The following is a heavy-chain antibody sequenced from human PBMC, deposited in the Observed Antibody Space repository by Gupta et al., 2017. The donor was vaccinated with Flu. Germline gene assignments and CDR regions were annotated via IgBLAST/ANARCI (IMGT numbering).Heavy chain of an antibody. CDR1: SDYI. Sequence: SDYIWNWIRRSPGQGLEWIGEINHSGSITYTPSLKSRVSMAVDTSKRQVSLKITSMTAADTAMYFCVGGREVPNSHYFMDVWGRGTTVTVSS. D-gene: IGHD3-10*01. CDR3: VGGREVPNSHYFMDV. CDR2: INHSGSI. J-gene: IGHJ6*03. V-gene: IGHV4-34*01.